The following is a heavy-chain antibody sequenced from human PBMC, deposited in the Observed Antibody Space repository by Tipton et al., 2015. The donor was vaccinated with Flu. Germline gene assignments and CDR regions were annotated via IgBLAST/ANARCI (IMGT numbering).Heavy chain of an antibody. D-gene: IGHD4-11*01. CDR2: VSRTGST. J-gene: IGHJ5*02. CDR1: GDSISSGDYY. CDR3: ARRDYSNYVSDPKSWFDP. V-gene: IGHV4-38-2*02. Sequence: TLSLTCTVSGDSISSGDYYWGWIRQFPGKGLEWIGTVSRTGSTIYNPSLKSRVTISIDTSKNQFSLKMKSVTATDMAVYYCARRDYSNYVSDPKSWFDPWGQGTLVAVSS.